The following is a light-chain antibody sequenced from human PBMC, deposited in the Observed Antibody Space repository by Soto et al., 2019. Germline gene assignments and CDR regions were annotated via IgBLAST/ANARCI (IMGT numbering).Light chain of an antibody. Sequence: DIQMTQSPSSLSASVGDRVTITCRASQNISKYLNWYQQRAGKAPNLLIHSVSTLESSVPSRFSGSGSGTDFTPTVSSLQPEAFGSYYCQQSYSTAWTFGQGTRVDIQ. CDR3: QQSYSTAWT. V-gene: IGKV1-39*01. CDR1: QNISKY. J-gene: IGKJ1*01. CDR2: SVS.